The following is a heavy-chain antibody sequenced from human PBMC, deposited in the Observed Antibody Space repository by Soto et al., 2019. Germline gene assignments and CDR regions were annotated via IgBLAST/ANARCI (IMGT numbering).Heavy chain of an antibody. CDR1: GDSMNTYH. CDR2: VHSSGST. J-gene: IGHJ5*02. D-gene: IGHD6-13*01. Sequence: SETLSLTCTVSGDSMNTYHWSWIRQPAGKGLEWIGHVHSSGSTNYNPSLKSRVTMSVDTSKNQFSLRLMSVTAADTAVYYCARDQGVAAAGITWFDPWGQGSRVTVSS. V-gene: IGHV4-4*07. CDR3: ARDQGVAAAGITWFDP.